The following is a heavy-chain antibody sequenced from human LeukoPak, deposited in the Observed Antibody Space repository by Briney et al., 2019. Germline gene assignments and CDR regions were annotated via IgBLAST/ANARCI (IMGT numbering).Heavy chain of an antibody. J-gene: IGHJ5*02. D-gene: IGHD2-2*01. CDR2: ISYDGSSK. V-gene: IGHV3-30*18. CDR3: AKEEAYCSSTSCYGTWFDP. Sequence: GGSLRLSCAASGFTFSSYGMHWVRQAPGKGLEWVAVISYDGSSKYYADSVKGRFTISRDNSKNTLYLQMNSLRAEDTAVYYCAKEEAYCSSTSCYGTWFDPWGQGTLVTVSS. CDR1: GFTFSSYG.